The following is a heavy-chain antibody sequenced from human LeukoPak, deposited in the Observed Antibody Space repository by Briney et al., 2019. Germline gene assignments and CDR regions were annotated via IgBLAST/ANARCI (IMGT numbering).Heavy chain of an antibody. CDR1: GDSITTYY. V-gene: IGHV4-4*07. D-gene: IGHD1-7*01. Sequence: PSETLSLTCTVSGDSITTYYWSWIRQAAGKRLEWIGRIYTSGSTDYNPSLKSRVTMSLDMSKNQFSLRLRPVTAADTAVYYCASWNYADYYYYMDVWGKGTTVTVSS. CDR2: IYTSGST. J-gene: IGHJ6*03. CDR3: ASWNYADYYYYMDV.